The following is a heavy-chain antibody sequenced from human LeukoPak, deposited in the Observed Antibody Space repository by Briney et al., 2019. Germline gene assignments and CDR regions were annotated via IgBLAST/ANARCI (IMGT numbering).Heavy chain of an antibody. Sequence: GGSLSLSCAAAGFTVSDYSMSWVRQAAGKGLEWVSAISGSGSYTDYADSVKGRFTISKDNSKNTLYMRMSSLRAEDTAVYYCAKRRYDSSGHFDSWGQGTLVTVSS. D-gene: IGHD3-22*01. J-gene: IGHJ4*02. CDR2: ISGSGSYT. CDR3: AKRRYDSSGHFDS. CDR1: GFTVSDYS. V-gene: IGHV3-23*01.